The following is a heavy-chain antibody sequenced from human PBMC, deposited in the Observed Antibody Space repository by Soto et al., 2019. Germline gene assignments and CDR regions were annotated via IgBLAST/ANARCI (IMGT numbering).Heavy chain of an antibody. J-gene: IGHJ5*02. D-gene: IGHD6-13*01. CDR2: IYYSGST. CDR1: GGSISSGGYY. V-gene: IGHV4-31*03. CDR3: AILSSSWYWDWFDP. Sequence: SETLSLTCTVSGGSISSGGYYWSWIRQHPGKGLEWIGYIYYSGSTYYNPSLKSRVTISVDTSKNQFSRKLSSVTAADTAVYYCAILSSSWYWDWFDPWGQGTLVPVSS.